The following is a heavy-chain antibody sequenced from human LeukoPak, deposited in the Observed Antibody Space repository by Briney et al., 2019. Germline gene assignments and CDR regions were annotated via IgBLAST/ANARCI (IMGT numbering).Heavy chain of an antibody. Sequence: SQTLSLTCAVYGGSFSGYYWSWIRQPPGKWLEWIGEINHSGSTNYNPSLKSRVTISVDTSKNQFSLKLSSVTAADTAVYYCARGPNYGGNSKDFDYWGQGTLVTVSS. CDR3: ARGPNYGGNSKDFDY. V-gene: IGHV4-34*01. CDR1: GGSFSGYY. D-gene: IGHD4-23*01. CDR2: INHSGST. J-gene: IGHJ4*02.